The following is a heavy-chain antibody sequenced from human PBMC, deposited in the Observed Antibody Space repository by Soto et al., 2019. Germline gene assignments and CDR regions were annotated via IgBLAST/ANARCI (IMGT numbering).Heavy chain of an antibody. Sequence: QVQLVESGGGVVQPGRSLRLSCAASGFTFSSYGMHWVRQAPGKGLGRVAVIWYDGSNKYYADSVKGRFTISRDNSKNTLYLQMNSLRAEDTAVYYCARGDITIFGVVIRGAFDIWGQGTMATVSS. CDR2: IWYDGSNK. D-gene: IGHD3-3*01. CDR3: ARGDITIFGVVIRGAFDI. J-gene: IGHJ3*02. CDR1: GFTFSSYG. V-gene: IGHV3-33*01.